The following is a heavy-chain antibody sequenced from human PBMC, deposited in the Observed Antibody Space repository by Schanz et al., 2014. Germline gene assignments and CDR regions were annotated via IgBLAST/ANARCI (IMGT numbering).Heavy chain of an antibody. J-gene: IGHJ4*02. D-gene: IGHD6-13*01. CDR3: AKDLAAVGVFDY. Sequence: EVQLLESGGGLVQPGGSLRLSCAASGFSFSKSAMSWVRQAPGKGLEWVSALTGSGTTTYYADSVKGRFTISRDNSKNTLDLQMNSLRAEDTAIYYCAKDLAAVGVFDYWGQGSLVTISP. CDR1: GFSFSKSA. CDR2: LTGSGTTT. V-gene: IGHV3-23*01.